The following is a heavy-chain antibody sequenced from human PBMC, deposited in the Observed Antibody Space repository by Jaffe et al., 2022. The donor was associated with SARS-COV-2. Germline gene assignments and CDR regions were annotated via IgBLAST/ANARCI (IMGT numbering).Heavy chain of an antibody. CDR1: GFTFGDYA. CDR3: TRAEWLVRDLCGDY. J-gene: IGHJ4*02. CDR2: IRSKAYGGTT. Sequence: EVQLVESGGGLVKPGRSLRLSCTASGFTFGDYAMSWFRQAPGKGLEWVGFIRSKAYGGTTEYAASVKGRFTISRDDSKSIAYLQMNSLKTEDTAVYYCTRAEWLVRDLCGDYWGQGTLVTVSS. V-gene: IGHV3-49*05. D-gene: IGHD6-19*01.